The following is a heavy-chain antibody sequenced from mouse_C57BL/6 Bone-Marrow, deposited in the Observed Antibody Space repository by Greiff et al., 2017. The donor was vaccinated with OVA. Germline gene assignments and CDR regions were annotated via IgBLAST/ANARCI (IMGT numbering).Heavy chain of an antibody. CDR3: TTSLLRSS. J-gene: IGHJ3*01. CDR1: GFNIKDDY. CDR2: IDPENGDT. V-gene: IGHV14-4*01. Sequence: VQLQQSGAELVRPGASVKLSCTASGFNIKDDYMHWVKQRPEQGLEWIGWIDPENGDTEYAPKFQGKATITADTSSNTAYLQLSSLTSEDTSVYYCTTSLLRSSWGQGTLVTVSA. D-gene: IGHD1-2*01.